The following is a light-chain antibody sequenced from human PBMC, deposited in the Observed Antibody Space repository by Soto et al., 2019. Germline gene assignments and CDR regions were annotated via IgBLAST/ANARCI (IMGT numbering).Light chain of an antibody. CDR2: GAS. Sequence: EIVLTQSPGTLSVSPGERATLSCRASQSVSSSYLAWYQQKPGQAPRLLIYGASSRATGIPDRFSGSGSGTDFTLTISRLEPEDFAVYYCQQYGASPFTFGPGTKVDI. CDR1: QSVSSSY. V-gene: IGKV3-20*01. J-gene: IGKJ3*01. CDR3: QQYGASPFT.